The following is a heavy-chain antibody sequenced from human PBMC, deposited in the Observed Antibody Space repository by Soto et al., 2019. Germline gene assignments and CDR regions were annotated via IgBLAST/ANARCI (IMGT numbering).Heavy chain of an antibody. D-gene: IGHD6-19*01. CDR1: GFTFSSYS. Sequence: GGSLRLSCAASGFTFSSYSMNWVRQAPGKGREWVSYISGSSSTIYYADSVKGRFTISRDNAKNSLYLQMNSLRAEDTAVYYCARSDEYLASGWSLYYFDYWGQGTLVTVSS. J-gene: IGHJ4*02. CDR3: ARSDEYLASGWSLYYFDY. CDR2: ISGSSSTI. V-gene: IGHV3-48*01.